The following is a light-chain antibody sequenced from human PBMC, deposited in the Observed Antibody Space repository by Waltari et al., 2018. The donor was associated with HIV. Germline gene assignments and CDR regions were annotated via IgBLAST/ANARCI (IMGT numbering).Light chain of an antibody. Sequence: DIQMTQSPSCVSAYVGDRVTLTCRATQGISTWLAWYQQKPGKGPKLLISGASNLEPGVPSRFSGSGSGTSFSLTITSLQADDFAIYYCQQTNSFPFTFGQGTRLEIK. J-gene: IGKJ5*01. CDR2: GAS. CDR1: QGISTW. V-gene: IGKV1-12*01. CDR3: QQTNSFPFT.